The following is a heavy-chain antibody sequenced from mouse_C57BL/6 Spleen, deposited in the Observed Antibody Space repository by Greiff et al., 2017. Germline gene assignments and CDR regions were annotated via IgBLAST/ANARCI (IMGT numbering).Heavy chain of an antibody. CDR1: GYAFSSYW. CDR2: IYPGDGDT. Sequence: VKLQESGAELVKPGASVKISCKASGYAFSSYWMNWVKQRPGKGLEWIGQIYPGDGDTNYNGKFKGKATLTADKSSSTAYMQLSSLTSEDSAVYFCVPFHYYAMDYWGQGTSVTVSS. J-gene: IGHJ4*01. CDR3: VPFHYYAMDY. V-gene: IGHV1-80*01.